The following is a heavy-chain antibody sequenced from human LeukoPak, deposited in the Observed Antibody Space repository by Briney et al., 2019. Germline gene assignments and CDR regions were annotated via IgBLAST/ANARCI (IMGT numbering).Heavy chain of an antibody. CDR1: GFTFSSYS. V-gene: IGHV3-30*03. D-gene: IGHD3-22*01. J-gene: IGHJ4*02. CDR2: ISYDGGNK. Sequence: GGSLRLSCAASGFTFSSYSMNWVRQAPGKGLEWVAVISYDGGNKYYADSVKGRFTISRDNSKNTLYLQMNSLRAEDTAVYYCARYYDSSGYVSYYFDYWGQGTLVTVSS. CDR3: ARYYDSSGYVSYYFDY.